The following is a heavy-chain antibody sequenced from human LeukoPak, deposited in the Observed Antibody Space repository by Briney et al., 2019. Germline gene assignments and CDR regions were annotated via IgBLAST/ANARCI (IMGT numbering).Heavy chain of an antibody. J-gene: IGHJ6*03. Sequence: PGGSLRLSCAASGFTFSIYDMSWVRLAPGKGLEWVSSITTSGGSTFYADSVMGRFTISRDNSRNTLYLQMNSLSAEDTAVYYCAKRGNPTVGHHYLDVWGKGTTVSVSS. D-gene: IGHD1-1*01. CDR1: GFTFSIYD. V-gene: IGHV3-23*01. CDR2: ITTSGGST. CDR3: AKRGNPTVGHHYLDV.